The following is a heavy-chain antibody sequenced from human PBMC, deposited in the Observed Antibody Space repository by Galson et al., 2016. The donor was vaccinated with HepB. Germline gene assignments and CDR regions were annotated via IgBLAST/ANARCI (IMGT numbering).Heavy chain of an antibody. CDR2: IYWDDDK. J-gene: IGHJ4*02. CDR3: AHSENGDFVGY. Sequence: PALVKPTQTLTLTCTFSGFSLNSYAVGVGWMRQPPGKALEWLALIYWDDDKRYSPSLKRRLTVTKDTSKNLVVLTMSNMNPVDTAAYYCAHSENGDFVGYWGQGTLVSVSS. D-gene: IGHD4-17*01. V-gene: IGHV2-5*02. CDR1: GFSLNSYAVG.